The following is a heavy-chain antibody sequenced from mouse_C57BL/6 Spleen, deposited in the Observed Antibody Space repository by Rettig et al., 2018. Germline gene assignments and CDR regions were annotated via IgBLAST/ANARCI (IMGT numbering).Heavy chain of an antibody. Sequence: QVQLQQPGAELVKPGASVKLSCKASGYTFTSYWMQWVKQRPGQGLEWIGEIDPSDSYTNYNQKFKGKATLTVDTSSSTAYMQLSSLTSEDSAVYYCARDGYDYAMDYWGQGTSVTVSS. J-gene: IGHJ4*01. CDR3: ARDGYDYAMDY. CDR1: GYTFTSYW. CDR2: IDPSDSYT. D-gene: IGHD2-2*01. V-gene: IGHV1-50*01.